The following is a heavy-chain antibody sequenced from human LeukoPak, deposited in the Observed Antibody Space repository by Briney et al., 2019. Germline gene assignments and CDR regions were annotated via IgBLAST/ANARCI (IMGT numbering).Heavy chain of an antibody. CDR3: AKVGTEIQLWFLQPYYFDY. CDR1: GFTFSSYA. V-gene: IGHV3-23*01. CDR2: ISGSGGST. J-gene: IGHJ4*02. D-gene: IGHD5-18*01. Sequence: PGGSLRLSCAASGFTFSSYAMSWVRQAPGKGLEWVSAISGSGGSTYYADSVKGRFTISRDNSKNTLYLQMNSLRAEDTAVYYCAKVGTEIQLWFLQPYYFDYWGQGTLVTVSS.